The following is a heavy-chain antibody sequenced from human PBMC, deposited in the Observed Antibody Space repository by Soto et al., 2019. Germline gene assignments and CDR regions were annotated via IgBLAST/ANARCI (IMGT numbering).Heavy chain of an antibody. CDR2: IYWDDDN. V-gene: IGHV2-5*02. Sequence: QITLKESGPTLVKPTQTLTLSCTFSGFSLSTSAVGVAWIRQPPGKALEWLALIYWDDDNHYSPSLKSRLTVTKDTSKNPVILTMTNMDPVDTATYYCAPTAGWLNRTWGQGTQVTVSS. J-gene: IGHJ5*02. CDR1: GFSLSTSAVG. CDR3: APTAGWLNRT. D-gene: IGHD5-12*01.